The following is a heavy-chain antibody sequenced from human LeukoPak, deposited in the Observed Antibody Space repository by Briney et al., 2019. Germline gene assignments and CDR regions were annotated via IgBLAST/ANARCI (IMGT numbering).Heavy chain of an antibody. D-gene: IGHD2-15*01. CDR1: GFSVSDYA. V-gene: IGHV3-23*01. CDR3: ARGGGTSPEVY. J-gene: IGHJ4*02. CDR2: VSSSGDYL. Sequence: GGSLRLSCEVSGFSVSDYAMSWVRQTPGKGLEWVSAVSSSGDYLHYAASVKGRFTISRDDSKNTLLLQMNSLRVEDTAVYYCARGGGTSPEVYWGQGTLVTVSS.